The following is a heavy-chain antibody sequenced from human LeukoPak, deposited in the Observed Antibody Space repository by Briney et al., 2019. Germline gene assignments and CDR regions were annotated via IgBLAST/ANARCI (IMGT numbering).Heavy chain of an antibody. J-gene: IGHJ5*02. D-gene: IGHD4-23*01. CDR1: GFTFKSYS. CDR2: IGSSTSTI. CDR3: ARDGPSGNSPSNWFDP. Sequence: GGSLRLSCAASGFTFKSYSMNWVRQAPGKGLEWVSYIGSSTSTIFYADSVKGRFTISRDNAKNSLYLQMNSLRDEDTAVYCCARDGPSGNSPSNWFDPWGQGTLVTVSS. V-gene: IGHV3-48*02.